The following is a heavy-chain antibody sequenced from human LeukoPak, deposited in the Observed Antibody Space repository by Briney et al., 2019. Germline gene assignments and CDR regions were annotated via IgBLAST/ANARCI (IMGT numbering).Heavy chain of an antibody. D-gene: IGHD7-27*01. CDR1: GFTFSSYS. J-gene: IGHJ3*02. CDR3: ARDRELGVDAFDI. CDR2: VSSSSSYI. Sequence: GGSLRLSCAASGFTFSSYSMNWVRQAPGKGLEWVSSVSSSSSYIYYADSVKGRFTISRDNAKNSLYLQINSLRAEDAAVYYCARDRELGVDAFDIWGQGTMVTVSS. V-gene: IGHV3-21*01.